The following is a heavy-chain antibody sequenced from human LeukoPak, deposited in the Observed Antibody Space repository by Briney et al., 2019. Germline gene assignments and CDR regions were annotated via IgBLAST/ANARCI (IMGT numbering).Heavy chain of an antibody. CDR3: AKDLPDYGANFDY. CDR1: GFTFSDYY. J-gene: IGHJ4*02. V-gene: IGHV3-11*01. D-gene: IGHD4-17*01. Sequence: GGSLRLSCAASGFTFSDYYMSWIRQAPGKGLEWVSYISSSGSTIYYADSVKGRFTISRDNSKNTLYLQMNSLRAEDTAVYYCAKDLPDYGANFDYWGQGTLVTVSS. CDR2: ISSSGSTI.